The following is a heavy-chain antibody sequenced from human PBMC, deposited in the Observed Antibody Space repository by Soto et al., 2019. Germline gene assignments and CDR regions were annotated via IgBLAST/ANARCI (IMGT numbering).Heavy chain of an antibody. V-gene: IGHV1-2*04. CDR2: INPNSGGT. J-gene: IGHJ4*02. D-gene: IGHD3-22*01. CDR1: GYTFTGYY. CDR3: ARDGHYYDSSGYHRPLYYFDY. Sequence: QVQLVQSGAEVKKPGASVKVSCKASGYTFTGYYMHWVRQAPGQGLEWMGWINPNSGGTNYAQKFQSWVTMTRDTSISTAYMELSRLRSDDTAVYYCARDGHYYDSSGYHRPLYYFDYWGQGTLVTVSS.